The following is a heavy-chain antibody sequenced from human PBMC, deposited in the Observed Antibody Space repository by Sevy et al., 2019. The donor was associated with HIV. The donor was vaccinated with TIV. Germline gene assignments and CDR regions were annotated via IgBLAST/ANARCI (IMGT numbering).Heavy chain of an antibody. CDR1: GFTFSSYA. D-gene: IGHD3-16*01. CDR3: AKLDYPLQIDY. J-gene: IGHJ4*02. Sequence: GGSLRLSCAASGFTFSSYAMSWVRQAPGKGLEWVSAISGSGGSTYYADSVKGRFTVSGDNSKNTLYLQMNSLRAEDTAVYYCAKLDYPLQIDYWGQGTLVTVSS. V-gene: IGHV3-23*01. CDR2: ISGSGGST.